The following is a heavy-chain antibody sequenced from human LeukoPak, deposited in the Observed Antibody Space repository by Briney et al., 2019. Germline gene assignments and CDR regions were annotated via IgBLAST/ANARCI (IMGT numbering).Heavy chain of an antibody. V-gene: IGHV3-21*01. CDR3: ARGGGLIVLMVYAPDY. CDR2: ISSSSSYI. J-gene: IGHJ4*02. Sequence: GGSLRLSCAASGFTFSDYSMNWVRQAPGKGLEWVSSISSSSSYIYYAVSVKGRFTISRDNAKNSLYLQMNSLRAEDTAVYYCARGGGLIVLMVYAPDYWGQGTLVTVSS. CDR1: GFTFSDYS. D-gene: IGHD2-8*01.